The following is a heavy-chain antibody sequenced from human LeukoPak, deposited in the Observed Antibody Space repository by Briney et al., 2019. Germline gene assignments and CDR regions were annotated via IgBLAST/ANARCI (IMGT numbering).Heavy chain of an antibody. D-gene: IGHD5-24*01. CDR2: IRYDGSII. J-gene: IGHJ4*02. CDR1: GFTFNSYG. V-gene: IGHV3-30*02. CDR3: GKEDRGPVEMTKTKGLDH. Sequence: GGSLRLSCAASGFTFNSYGMHWVRQAPGKGLEWVAFIRYDGSIIYYADSVKGRFTISRDNFKNTLFLQMNGLRAEDTAVYYCGKEDRGPVEMTKTKGLDHWGQGTLVTVSS.